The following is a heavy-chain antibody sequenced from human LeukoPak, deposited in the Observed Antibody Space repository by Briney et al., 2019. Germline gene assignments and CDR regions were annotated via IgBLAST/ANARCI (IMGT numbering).Heavy chain of an antibody. CDR2: IYYSGST. CDR1: GGSISSGGYY. Sequence: SQTLSLTCTVSGGSISSGGYYWSWIRQPPGKGLEWIGYIYYSGSTYYNPSLKSRVTISVDTSKNQFSLKLSSVTAADTAVYYCARAPRDFWSGYYTTHYYYYGMDVWGQGTTVTVSS. V-gene: IGHV4-30-4*08. CDR3: ARAPRDFWSGYYTTHYYYYGMDV. J-gene: IGHJ6*02. D-gene: IGHD3-3*01.